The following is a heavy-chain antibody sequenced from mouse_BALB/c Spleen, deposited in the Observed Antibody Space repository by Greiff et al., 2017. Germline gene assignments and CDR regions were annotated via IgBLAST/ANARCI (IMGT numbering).Heavy chain of an antibody. Sequence: QVHVKQSGAELVRPGTSVKVSCKASGYAFTNYLIEWVKQRPGQGLEWIGVINPGSGGTNYNEKFKGKATLTADKSSSTAYMQLSSLTSDDSAVYFCARDDGYYYYYAMDYWGQGTSVTVSS. CDR2: INPGSGGT. D-gene: IGHD2-3*01. J-gene: IGHJ4*01. CDR1: GYAFTNYL. CDR3: ARDDGYYYYYAMDY. V-gene: IGHV1-54*01.